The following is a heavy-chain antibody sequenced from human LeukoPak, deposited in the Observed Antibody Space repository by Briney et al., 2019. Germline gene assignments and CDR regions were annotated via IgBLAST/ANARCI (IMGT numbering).Heavy chain of an antibody. D-gene: IGHD2/OR15-2a*01. J-gene: IGHJ3*02. CDR1: GGTFTNFA. CDR3: ARAVLHHDAFDI. CDR2: IIPIFGTI. Sequence: ASVTVCCKASGGTFTNFAINWLRQGPGQGLVWLGGIIPIFGTITYAQKFQGRVTIVADESTSTAYMELSSLRSEDTAVYYCARAVLHHDAFDIWGQGTMVTVSS. V-gene: IGHV1-69*01.